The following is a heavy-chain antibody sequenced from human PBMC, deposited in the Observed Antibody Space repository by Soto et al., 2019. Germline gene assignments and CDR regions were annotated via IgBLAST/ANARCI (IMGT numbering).Heavy chain of an antibody. J-gene: IGHJ4*02. V-gene: IGHV3-23*01. D-gene: IGHD5-12*01. Sequence: HPGGSLRLSCAASGFTFRNYAMSWVRQAPWKGLEWVSAISGSVGTTFYADSVKGRFTISRDNSKNTLYLQMNSLRAEDTAVYYCAKGGVEMATIDYYFDYWGQGTLVTSPQ. CDR3: AKGGVEMATIDYYFDY. CDR1: GFTFRNYA. CDR2: ISGSVGTT.